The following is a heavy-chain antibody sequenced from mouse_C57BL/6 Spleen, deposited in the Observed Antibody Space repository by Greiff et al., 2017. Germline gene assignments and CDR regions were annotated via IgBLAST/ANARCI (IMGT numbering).Heavy chain of an antibody. CDR2: ISDGGSYT. CDR1: GFTFSSYA. Sequence: LVESGGGLVKPGGSLKLSCAASGFTFSSYAMSWVRQTPEKRLEWVATISDGGSYTYYPDNVKGRFTISRDNAKNNLYLQMSHLKSEDTAMYYCARSGTTVVATPAYWGQGTLVTVSA. V-gene: IGHV5-4*01. J-gene: IGHJ3*01. CDR3: ARSGTTVVATPAY. D-gene: IGHD1-1*01.